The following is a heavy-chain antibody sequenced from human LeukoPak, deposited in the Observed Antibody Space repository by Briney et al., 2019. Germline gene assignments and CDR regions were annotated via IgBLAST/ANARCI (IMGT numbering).Heavy chain of an antibody. Sequence: SETLSLTCAVYGGSFSGYYWSWIRQPPGKGLEWIGEINHSGSTNYNPSLKSRVTISVDASKNQFSLKLSSVTAADTAVYYCARVRDCGGDGYSSIFGWFDSWGQGTLVTVSS. CDR2: INHSGST. CDR3: ARVRDCGGDGYSSIFGWFDS. CDR1: GGSFSGYY. D-gene: IGHD2-21*02. J-gene: IGHJ5*01. V-gene: IGHV4-34*01.